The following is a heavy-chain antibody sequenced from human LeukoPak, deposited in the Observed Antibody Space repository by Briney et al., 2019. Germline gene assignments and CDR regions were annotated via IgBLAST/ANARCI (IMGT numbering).Heavy chain of an antibody. J-gene: IGHJ5*02. CDR3: ARGCSTTSCNNWFDP. CDR2: IYYSGNT. CDR1: GGSINDYY. V-gene: IGHV4-59*01. D-gene: IGHD2-2*01. Sequence: SETLSLTCTVSGGSINDYYWSWIQQPPGKELEWIGYIYYSGNTNYNPSFKSRVTISVDTSKNKFFLKLSSVTAADTAVYHCARGCSTTSCNNWFDPWGQGALVTVSS.